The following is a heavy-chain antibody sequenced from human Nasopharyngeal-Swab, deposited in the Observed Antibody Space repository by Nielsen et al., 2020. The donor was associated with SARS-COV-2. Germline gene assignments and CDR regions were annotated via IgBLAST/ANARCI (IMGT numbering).Heavy chain of an antibody. V-gene: IGHV7-4-1*02. J-gene: IGHJ6*03. CDR2: INTNTGNP. Sequence: ASVKVSCTDSGYTFTSYAMNWVRQAPGQGLEWMGWINTNTGNPTYAQGFTGRFFFSLDTAVSTAYLQISSLKAEDTAVYYCARGGSSSWYSYYYYHMDVWGKGPTVTVSS. CDR3: ARGGSSSWYSYYYYHMDV. CDR1: GYTFTSYA. D-gene: IGHD6-13*01.